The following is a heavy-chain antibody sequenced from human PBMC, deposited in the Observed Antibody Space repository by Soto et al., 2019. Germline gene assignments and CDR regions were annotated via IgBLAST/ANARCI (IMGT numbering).Heavy chain of an antibody. J-gene: IGHJ4*02. CDR2: IYYSGST. Sequence: SLTCTVSGGSISSGDYYWSWIRQPPGKGLKWIGYIYYSGSTNYNPSLKSRVTISVDTSKNQFSLKLSSVTAADTAVYYCARRIVVVPAAKSTPFDYWGQGTLVTVSS. D-gene: IGHD2-2*01. CDR3: ARRIVVVPAAKSTPFDY. CDR1: GGSISSGDYY. V-gene: IGHV4-30-4*01.